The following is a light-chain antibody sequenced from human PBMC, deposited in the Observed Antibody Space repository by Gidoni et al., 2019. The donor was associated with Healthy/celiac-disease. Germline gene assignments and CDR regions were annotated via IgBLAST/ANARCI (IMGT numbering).Light chain of an antibody. V-gene: IGLV2-14*03. J-gene: IGLJ2*01. CDR1: SSDVGGYNY. CDR2: DVS. CDR3: SSYTSSSTLEV. Sequence: QSALTQPASVSGSPGQSITISCTGTSSDVGGYNYVSWYQQHPGKAPKLMIYDVSNRPSGVSNRFSGSKSGNTADLTISGIQAEDEADDYCSSYTSSSTLEVFGGGTKLKVL.